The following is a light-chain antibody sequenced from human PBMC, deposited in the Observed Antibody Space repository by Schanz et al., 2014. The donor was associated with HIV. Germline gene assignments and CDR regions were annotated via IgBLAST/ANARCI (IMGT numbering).Light chain of an antibody. J-gene: IGLJ2*01. CDR1: SSNIGNNY. CDR3: GTWDSSLSGVV. CDR2: LNY. Sequence: QSVLTQPPSVSAAPGQKVTISCSGSSSNIGNNYVSWYQQFPGTAPKLLIFLNYQRPSGVPDRFSGSKSDTSATLGITGLQTGDEAEYYCGTWDSSLSGVVFGGGTKLTVL. V-gene: IGLV1-51*01.